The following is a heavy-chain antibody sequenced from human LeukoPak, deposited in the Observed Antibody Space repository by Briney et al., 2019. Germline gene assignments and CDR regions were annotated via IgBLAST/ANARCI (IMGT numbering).Heavy chain of an antibody. D-gene: IGHD3-9*01. CDR2: INPNSGGT. Sequence: ASVKVSCKASGYTFTGYYMHWVRQAPGQGLEWMGWINPNSGGTNYAQKFQGRVTMTRDTSISTAYMELSRLRSDDTAVYYCARMPYCDILTGQMEYYYYGMDVWGQGTTVTVSS. J-gene: IGHJ6*02. V-gene: IGHV1-2*02. CDR1: GYTFTGYY. CDR3: ARMPYCDILTGQMEYYYYGMDV.